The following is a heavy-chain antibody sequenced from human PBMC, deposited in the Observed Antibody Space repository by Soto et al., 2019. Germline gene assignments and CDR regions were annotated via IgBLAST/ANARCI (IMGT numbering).Heavy chain of an antibody. D-gene: IGHD2-21*02. Sequence: PSETLSLTCAVYGGSFSGYYWSWIRQPSGKGLEWIGEINHSGSTNYNPSLKSRVTISVDTSKNQFSLKLSSVTAADTAVYYCARHPSDFWFDPWGQGTLVTVSS. CDR3: ARHPSDFWFDP. CDR2: INHSGST. V-gene: IGHV4-34*01. CDR1: GGSFSGYY. J-gene: IGHJ5*02.